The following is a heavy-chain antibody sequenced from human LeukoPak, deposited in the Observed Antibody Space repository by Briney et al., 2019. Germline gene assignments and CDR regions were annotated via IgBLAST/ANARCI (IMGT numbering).Heavy chain of an antibody. V-gene: IGHV4-39*01. D-gene: IGHD6-19*01. CDR2: IYYSGST. CDR3: ARQGAVAGIVSFDI. CDR1: GGSISSSSYY. J-gene: IGHJ3*02. Sequence: SETLSLTCTVSGGSISSSSYYWGWIRQPPGKGLEWIGSIYYSGSTYYNPSLKSRVTISVDTSKNQFSLKLSSVTAADTAVYYCARQGAVAGIVSFDIWGQGTMVTVSS.